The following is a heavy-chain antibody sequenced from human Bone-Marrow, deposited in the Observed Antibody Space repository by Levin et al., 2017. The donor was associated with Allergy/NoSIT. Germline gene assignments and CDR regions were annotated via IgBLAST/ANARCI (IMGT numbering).Heavy chain of an antibody. J-gene: IGHJ6*02. D-gene: IGHD1-26*01. CDR3: AKDPMWDRYNFDMDV. V-gene: IGHV3-23*01. Sequence: GGSLRLSCTASGFTFNKYGLTWVRQAPGKGLEWVASIGGSGVDSNYTDSVRGRFTITRDMNMIFLQMNSLRVEDTAIYYCAKDPMWDRYNFDMDVWGQGTSVIVSS. CDR2: IGGSGVDS. CDR1: GFTFNKYG.